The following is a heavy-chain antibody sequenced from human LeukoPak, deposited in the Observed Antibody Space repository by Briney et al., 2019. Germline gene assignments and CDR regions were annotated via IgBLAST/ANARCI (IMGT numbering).Heavy chain of an antibody. J-gene: IGHJ4*02. Sequence: PGGSLRLSCAASGFTFSSYGMHWVRQAPGKGLEWVAFIRYDGSNKYYADSVKGRFTISRDNSKNTLYLQMGSLRAEDMAVYYCARDIGKERSWYNWNEMTWGYWGQGTLVTVSS. CDR2: IRYDGSNK. CDR1: GFTFSSYG. V-gene: IGHV3-30*02. CDR3: ARDIGKERSWYNWNEMTWGY. D-gene: IGHD1-1*01.